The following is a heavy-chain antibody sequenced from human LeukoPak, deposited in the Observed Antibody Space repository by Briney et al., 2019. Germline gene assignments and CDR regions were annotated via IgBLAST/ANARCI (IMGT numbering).Heavy chain of an antibody. CDR2: IYYSGGT. V-gene: IGHV4-39*07. CDR3: ARDADGGSGSQTNWFDP. J-gene: IGHJ5*02. Sequence: SETLSLTCTVSGASISSRSNYWGWIRQPPGKGLEWIGSIYYSGGTYYNPSLKSRVTMSVDTSKNQFSLKLSSVTAADTAVYYCARDADGGSGSQTNWFDPWGQGTLVTVSS. D-gene: IGHD3-10*01. CDR1: GASISSRSNY.